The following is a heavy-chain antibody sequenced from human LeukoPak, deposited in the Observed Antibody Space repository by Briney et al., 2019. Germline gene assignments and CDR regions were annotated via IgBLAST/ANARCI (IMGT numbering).Heavy chain of an antibody. CDR1: GFTFSSYG. V-gene: IGHV3-30*02. J-gene: IGHJ4*02. CDR3: AKAHSSSWWGSDY. CDR2: IRYDGSNK. Sequence: GGSLRLSCAASGFTFSSYGMHWVRQAPGKGLEWVAFIRYDGSNKYYADSVKGRFTISRDNSKNTLYLQMNSLRAEDTAVYYCAKAHSSSWWGSDYWGQGTLVTVSS. D-gene: IGHD6-13*01.